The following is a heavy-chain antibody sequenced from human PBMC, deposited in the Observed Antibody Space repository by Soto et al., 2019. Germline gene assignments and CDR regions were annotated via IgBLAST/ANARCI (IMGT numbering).Heavy chain of an antibody. Sequence: QVQLQESGPGLVKPSQTLSLTCTVSGGSISSGDYYWSWIRQPPGKGLEWIGYIYYSGSTYYNPSLKSRVTISVDTSKNQFSLKLSSVTAADTAVYYCARDGYYYDSSGYYYYYGMDVWGQGTTVTVSS. CDR3: ARDGYYYDSSGYYYYYGMDV. J-gene: IGHJ6*02. CDR2: IYYSGST. V-gene: IGHV4-30-4*01. D-gene: IGHD3-22*01. CDR1: GGSISSGDYY.